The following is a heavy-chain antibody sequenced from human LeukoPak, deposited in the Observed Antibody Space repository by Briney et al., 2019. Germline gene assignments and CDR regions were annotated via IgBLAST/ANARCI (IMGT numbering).Heavy chain of an antibody. Sequence: GGSLRLSCAASGFTFSSYWMSWVRQAPGKGLEWVANIKQDGSEKYYVDPVKGRFTISRDNAKNSLYLQMNSLRAEDTAVYYCARALLDLRFLEWPGFDYWGQGTLVTVSS. CDR1: GFTFSSYW. CDR2: IKQDGSEK. CDR3: ARALLDLRFLEWPGFDY. D-gene: IGHD3-3*01. J-gene: IGHJ4*02. V-gene: IGHV3-7*03.